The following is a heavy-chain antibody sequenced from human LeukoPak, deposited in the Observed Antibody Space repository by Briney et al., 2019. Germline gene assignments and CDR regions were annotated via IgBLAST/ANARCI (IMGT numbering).Heavy chain of an antibody. D-gene: IGHD6-13*01. CDR1: GYSFNNYW. Sequence: GESLKISYKASGYSFNNYWIGWVRQMPGKGLEWMGSVYPGDSEIRYSPSFEGQVTISADKSTSTAYLQWGNLKASDTAIYYCATYSTTWYPPHYWGQGALVTVSS. V-gene: IGHV5-51*01. J-gene: IGHJ4*02. CDR3: ATYSTTWYPPHY. CDR2: VYPGDSEI.